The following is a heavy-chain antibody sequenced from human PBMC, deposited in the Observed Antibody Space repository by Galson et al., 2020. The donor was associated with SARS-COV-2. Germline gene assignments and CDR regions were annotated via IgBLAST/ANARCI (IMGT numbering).Heavy chain of an antibody. Sequence: ASVKVSCKASGYTFTSYDINWVRQATGQGLEWMGWMNPNSGNTGYARNFQGSVTMTKSTSTDTAYMELTSLRSEDTAIYYCTRGRPSSWDYCGQGSLVTVSS. CDR3: TRGRPSSWDY. J-gene: IGHJ4*02. CDR1: GYTFTSYD. D-gene: IGHD6-13*01. V-gene: IGHV1-8*01. CDR2: MNPNSGNT.